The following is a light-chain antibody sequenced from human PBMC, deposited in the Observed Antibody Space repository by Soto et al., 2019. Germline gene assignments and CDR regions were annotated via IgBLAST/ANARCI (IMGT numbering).Light chain of an antibody. V-gene: IGLV2-8*01. CDR1: SSDVCGYNY. CDR2: DVI. CDR3: SSYAGSNSLI. Sequence: QSALTQPPSASGSLGQSVTIYCTGNSSDVCGYNYVSWYQQDPGKAPKLLIYDVIHRPSGVPDRFSGSKSGNTASLTVSGLQAEDEADYYCSSYAGSNSLIFGTGTKLTVL. J-gene: IGLJ1*01.